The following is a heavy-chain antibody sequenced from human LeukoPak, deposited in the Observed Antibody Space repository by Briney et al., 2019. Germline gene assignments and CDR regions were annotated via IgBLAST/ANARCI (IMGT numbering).Heavy chain of an antibody. CDR3: AKEKDFGDYHFDY. V-gene: IGHV3-23*01. J-gene: IGHJ4*02. CDR2: IGGSDGTT. CDR1: GFTFSSYA. D-gene: IGHD4-17*01. Sequence: PGGSLRLSCAASGFTFSSYAMSWVRQAPGKGLEWVSAIGGSDGTTHYADSVKGRFTIPRDNSKNTLYPQMNSLRAEDTAIYYCAKEKDFGDYHFDYWGQGTLVTVSS.